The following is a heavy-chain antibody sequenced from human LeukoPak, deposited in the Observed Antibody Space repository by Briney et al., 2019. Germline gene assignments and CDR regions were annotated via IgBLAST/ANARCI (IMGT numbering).Heavy chain of an antibody. D-gene: IGHD3-10*01. J-gene: IGHJ5*02. Sequence: SETLSLTCTVSGGSISSSSYYWGWIRQPPGKELEWIGSIYYSGSTYYNPSLKSRVTISVDTSKNQFSLKLSSVTAADTAVYYCARDPYYYGSGSPSSRYNWFDPWGQGTLVTVSS. CDR3: ARDPYYYGSGSPSSRYNWFDP. V-gene: IGHV4-39*07. CDR1: GGSISSSSYY. CDR2: IYYSGST.